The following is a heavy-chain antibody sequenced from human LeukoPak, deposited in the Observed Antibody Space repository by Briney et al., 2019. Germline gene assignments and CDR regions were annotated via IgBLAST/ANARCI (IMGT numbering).Heavy chain of an antibody. CDR2: IIPIFGTA. J-gene: IGHJ3*02. Sequence: GASVKVSCKASGGTFSSYAISWVRQAPGQGLEWMGGIIPIFGTANYAQKFQGRVTITADESTSTAYMELSSLRSEDTAVYYCARVIYSSGYYFKLGHDAFDIWGQGTMVTVSS. D-gene: IGHD3-22*01. CDR1: GGTFSSYA. CDR3: ARVIYSSGYYFKLGHDAFDI. V-gene: IGHV1-69*13.